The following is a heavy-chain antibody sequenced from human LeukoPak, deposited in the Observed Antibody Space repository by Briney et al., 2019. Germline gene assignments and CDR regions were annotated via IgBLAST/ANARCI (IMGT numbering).Heavy chain of an antibody. V-gene: IGHV3-74*01. J-gene: IGHJ4*02. CDR1: GNYW. CDR3: VSFYEAY. D-gene: IGHD2/OR15-2a*01. Sequence: GGSLRLSCAASGNYWMHWVRQAPGKGLVWVSHINSDGSWTSYADSVKGRFTISKDNAKNTVYLQMNSLRAEDTAVYYCVSFYEAYWGRGTLVTVSS. CDR2: INSDGSWT.